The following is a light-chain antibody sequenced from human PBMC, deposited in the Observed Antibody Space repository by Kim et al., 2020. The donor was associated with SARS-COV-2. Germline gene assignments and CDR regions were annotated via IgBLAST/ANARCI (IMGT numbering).Light chain of an antibody. V-gene: IGLV3-19*01. CDR3: NSRDSSGHIYV. CDR1: SLRSYF. J-gene: IGLJ2*01. CDR2: DKN. Sequence: ALGQTVRITCHGDSLRSYFATWYQKKPGQAPILVIYDKNNRPSGIPDRFSGSSSGNTASLTITGAQAEDEADYYCNSRDSSGHIYVFGGGTQLTVL.